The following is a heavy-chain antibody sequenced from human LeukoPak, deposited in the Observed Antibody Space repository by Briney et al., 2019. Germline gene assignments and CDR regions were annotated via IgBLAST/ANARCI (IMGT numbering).Heavy chain of an antibody. CDR1: GGSISSSNYY. CDR2: IYYSGST. CDR3: ARLRPDYDILTGFPMDV. J-gene: IGHJ6*02. V-gene: IGHV4-39*07. Sequence: PSETLSLTCTVSGGSISSSNYYWGWIRQPPGKGLEWIGSIYYSGSTNYNPSLKRRVTQSVDTSKNQFSLKLSSVTAVDTAVYYCARLRPDYDILTGFPMDVWGPGTTVTVSS. D-gene: IGHD3-9*01.